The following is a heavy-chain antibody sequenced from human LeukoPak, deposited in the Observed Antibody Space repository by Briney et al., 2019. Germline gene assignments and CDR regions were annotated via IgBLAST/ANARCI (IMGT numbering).Heavy chain of an antibody. CDR3: ARGGKVVPAAIQWVYYYYGMDV. D-gene: IGHD2-2*01. Sequence: GGSLRLSCAASGFTFSSYSMNWVRQAPGKGLEWVSSISSSSSYIYYADSVKGRFTISRDNAKNSLYLQMNSLRAEDTAVYYCARGGKVVPAAIQWVYYYYGMDVWGQGTTVTVSS. CDR2: ISSSSSYI. CDR1: GFTFSSYS. V-gene: IGHV3-21*01. J-gene: IGHJ6*02.